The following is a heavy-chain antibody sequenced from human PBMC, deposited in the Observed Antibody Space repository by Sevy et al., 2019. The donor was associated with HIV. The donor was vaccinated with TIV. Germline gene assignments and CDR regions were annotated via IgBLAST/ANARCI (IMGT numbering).Heavy chain of an antibody. CDR1: GGSISSGDYY. CDR2: IYYSGIT. V-gene: IGHV4-30-4*01. Sequence: SETLSLTCIVSGGSISSGDYYWTWMRQSPGKGLEWIGYIYYSGITYYNPSLKSRVIISIDTVKNQFSLKLSSVTAADTAVYYCARYCTRTSPHNWFDPWGQGTLVTVSS. J-gene: IGHJ5*02. D-gene: IGHD2-2*01. CDR3: ARYCTRTSPHNWFDP.